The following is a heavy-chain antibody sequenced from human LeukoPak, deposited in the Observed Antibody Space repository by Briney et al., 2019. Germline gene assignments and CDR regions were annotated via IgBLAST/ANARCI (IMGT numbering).Heavy chain of an antibody. Sequence: GGSLRLSCAASGFSVSRIYMSWVRQAAGKGLEWASLISVVGDTYYADSVKGRFTISGDNTENTLYLQMNSLRVEDTAVYYCARVKTETSGWYQFDYWGQGTLVTVSS. CDR3: ARVKTETSGWYQFDY. D-gene: IGHD6-19*01. V-gene: IGHV3-53*05. CDR1: GFSVSRIY. J-gene: IGHJ4*02. CDR2: ISVVGDT.